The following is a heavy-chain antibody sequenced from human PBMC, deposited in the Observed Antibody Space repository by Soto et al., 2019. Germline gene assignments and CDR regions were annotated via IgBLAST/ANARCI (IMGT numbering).Heavy chain of an antibody. V-gene: IGHV5-51*01. D-gene: IGHD2-8*01. CDR3: ARHVLIRFDAFDI. CDR1: GYSFPSYW. CDR2: IYPGDSDT. Sequence: EVQLVQSGAEVKKPGESLKISCKGSGYSFPSYWIGWVRQMPGKGLEWMGIIYPGDSDTRYSPSFQGQVTMSADKSISTAYQQWSSLKASDTAMYYCARHVLIRFDAFDIWGQGTMVTVSS. J-gene: IGHJ3*02.